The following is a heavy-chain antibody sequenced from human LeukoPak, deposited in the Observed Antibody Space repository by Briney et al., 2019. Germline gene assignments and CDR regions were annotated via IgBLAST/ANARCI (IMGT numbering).Heavy chain of an antibody. CDR1: GVSISSYY. J-gene: IGHJ3*02. Sequence: SETLSLTCTVSGVSISSYYWSWIRQPPGKGLEWIGYIYYSGSTNYNPSLKSRVTISVDTSKNQFSLKLSSVTAAATAVYYCARAKLRYVDWAHDAFDIWGQGTMVTVSS. D-gene: IGHD3-9*01. CDR2: IYYSGST. CDR3: ARAKLRYVDWAHDAFDI. V-gene: IGHV4-59*01.